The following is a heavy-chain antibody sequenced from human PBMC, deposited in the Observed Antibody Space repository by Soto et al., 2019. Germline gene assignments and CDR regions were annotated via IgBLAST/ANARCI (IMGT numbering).Heavy chain of an antibody. CDR1: GGSLGTSNW. Sequence: QVQLRETGPGLVKPSGTLSLICSVSGGSLGTSNWWSWVRQSPGKGLQWIGDIYETGRTKYNPSLKSRPTIAVDESETQFSIKLAFVTAAATAVYYCARRKLRFLEWTHGTFASWGQGNLVIVSS. V-gene: IGHV4-4*02. CDR3: ARRKLRFLEWTHGTFAS. D-gene: IGHD3-3*01. J-gene: IGHJ4*02. CDR2: IYETGRT.